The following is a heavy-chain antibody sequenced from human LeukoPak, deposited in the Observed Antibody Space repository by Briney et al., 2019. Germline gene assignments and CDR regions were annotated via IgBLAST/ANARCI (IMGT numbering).Heavy chain of an antibody. J-gene: IGHJ4*02. D-gene: IGHD1/OR15-1a*01. CDR2: IYPRDGST. CDR3: ARKQKAFDQ. V-gene: IGHV1-46*01. CDR1: GYSFTSNY. Sequence: GASVKVSCKASGYSFTSNYIHWVRQAPGQGLEWMGMIYPRDGSTSYAQKFQGRVTVTRDTSTSTVHMELSGLRSEDTAVYYCARKQKAFDQRGQGTLVTVSS.